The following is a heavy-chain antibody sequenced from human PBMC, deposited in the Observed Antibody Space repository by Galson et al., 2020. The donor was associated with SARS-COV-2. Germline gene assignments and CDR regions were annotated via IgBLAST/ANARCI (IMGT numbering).Heavy chain of an antibody. J-gene: IGHJ6*02. V-gene: IGHV3-9*01. CDR2: ISWNSGSI. D-gene: IGHD3-10*01. CDR3: AKVGGDPGSAYYYYGMDV. Sequence: GGSLRLSCAASGFTFDDYAMHWVRQAPGKGLEWVSGISWNSGSIGYADSVKGRFTISRDNAKNSLYLQMNSLRAEDTALYYCAKVGGDPGSAYYYYGMDVWGQGTTVTVSS. CDR1: GFTFDDYA.